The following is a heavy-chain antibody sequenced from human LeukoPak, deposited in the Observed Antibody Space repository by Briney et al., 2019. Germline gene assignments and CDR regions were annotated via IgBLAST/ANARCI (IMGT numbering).Heavy chain of an antibody. Sequence: SVKVSCKASGGTFSSYAISWVRQAPGQGLEWMGGIIPIFGTANYGQKFQGRVTITADESTSTAYMELSSLRSEDTAVYYCARVPRRAAALYYFDYWGQGTLVTVSS. V-gene: IGHV1-69*01. CDR3: ARVPRRAAALYYFDY. D-gene: IGHD6-13*01. CDR1: GGTFSSYA. CDR2: IIPIFGTA. J-gene: IGHJ4*02.